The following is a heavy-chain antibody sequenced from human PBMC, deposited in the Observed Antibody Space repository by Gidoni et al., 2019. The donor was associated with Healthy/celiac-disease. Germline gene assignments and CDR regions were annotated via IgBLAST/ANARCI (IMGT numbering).Heavy chain of an antibody. CDR3: ARHDRWELLLDY. V-gene: IGHV4-39*01. CDR2: IYYSGST. Sequence: QLQLQQSGPGLVKPSETLSLTCTVSGGSISSSSYYWGWIRQPQGKGLEWIGSIYYSGSTYYNPSHKSGVTISVDTTKNQFSVKRSSGTAADTAVYYWARHDRWELLLDYWGQGTLVTVSS. D-gene: IGHD1-26*01. CDR1: GGSISSSSYY. J-gene: IGHJ4*02.